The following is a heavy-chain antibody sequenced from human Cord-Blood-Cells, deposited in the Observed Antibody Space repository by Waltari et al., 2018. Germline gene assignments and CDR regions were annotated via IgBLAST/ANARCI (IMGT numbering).Heavy chain of an antibody. Sequence: QVQLVQSGAEVKKPGSSVKVSCKASGGTFSSYAISWVRQAPGQGLGWMGGTIPIFGTANYEQRCQGRVTITADKSTSTAYMELSSLRSEDTAVYYCARGDTDSSSWTYYYGMDVWGQGTTVTVSS. CDR1: GGTFSSYA. CDR2: TIPIFGTA. D-gene: IGHD6-13*01. V-gene: IGHV1-69*06. J-gene: IGHJ6*02. CDR3: ARGDTDSSSWTYYYGMDV.